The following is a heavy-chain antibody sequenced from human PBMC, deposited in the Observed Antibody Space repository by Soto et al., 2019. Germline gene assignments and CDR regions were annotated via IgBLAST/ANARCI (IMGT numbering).Heavy chain of an antibody. CDR2: IWYDGSNK. V-gene: IGHV3-33*01. J-gene: IGHJ5*02. CDR3: ARADSFGWQPNWLDP. Sequence: GGSLRLSCAASGFTFSTYGMHWVRQAPGKGLEWVAIIWYDGSNKYYADSVKGRFTVSRDNSKNTLHLQMNGLRAEDTAVYYCARADSFGWQPNWLDPWGQGTLVTVSS. CDR1: GFTFSTYG. D-gene: IGHD2-15*01.